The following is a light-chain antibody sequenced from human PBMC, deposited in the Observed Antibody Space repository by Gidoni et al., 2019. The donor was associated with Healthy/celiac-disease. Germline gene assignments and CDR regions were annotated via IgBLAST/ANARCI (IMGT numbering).Light chain of an antibody. CDR1: QGISSY. J-gene: IGKJ4*02. CDR3: QQYYSYPRT. Sequence: AIRLTQSPYSLSASTGDRVTITCRASQGISSYLAWYQQKPGKAPKRLIYAASTLQSGVPSRLSGSGYGTDFTLTISCLQAEDFATYYCQQYYSYPRTFGGGTKVESK. V-gene: IGKV1-8*01. CDR2: AAS.